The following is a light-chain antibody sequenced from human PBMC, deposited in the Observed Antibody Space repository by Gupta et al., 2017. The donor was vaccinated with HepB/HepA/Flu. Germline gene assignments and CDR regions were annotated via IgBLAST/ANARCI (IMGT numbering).Light chain of an antibody. CDR2: DVS. J-gene: IGLJ1*01. CDR3: SSDTNSNTHV. V-gene: IGLV2-14*03. Sequence: SALTQPASVSGSPGPSITISCTGTSSDVGGHNYVSWYQQHPGKAHTLIIFDVSRRPAGVSIRFAGSKSGNTASLTISGLQVEDDVDYFCSSDTNSNTHVFGSGTKVTVL. CDR1: SSDVGGHNY.